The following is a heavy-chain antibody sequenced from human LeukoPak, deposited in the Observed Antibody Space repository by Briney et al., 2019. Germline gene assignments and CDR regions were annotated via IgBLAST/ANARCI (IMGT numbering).Heavy chain of an antibody. CDR1: GFTFSSYA. J-gene: IGHJ4*02. D-gene: IGHD3-16*01. CDR2: ISGSGGST. CDR3: AKDYFPAYGNYFDY. Sequence: GGSLRLSCAASGFTFSSYAMSWVRQAPGNGLEWVSAISGSGGSTYYADSVKGRFTISRDNSKNTLYLQMNSLRAEDTAVYYCAKDYFPAYGNYFDYWGQGTLVTVSS. V-gene: IGHV3-23*01.